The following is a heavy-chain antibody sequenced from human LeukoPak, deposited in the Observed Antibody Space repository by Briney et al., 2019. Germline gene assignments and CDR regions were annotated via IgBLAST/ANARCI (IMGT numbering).Heavy chain of an antibody. Sequence: GGSLRLSCAASGFTFSGSAMHWVRQASGKGLEWVGRIRSKANSYATAYAASVKGRFTISRDDSKNTAYLQMNSLKTEDTAVYYCTRQGIQLWLDYYYYYMDVWGKGTTVTASS. CDR2: IRSKANSYAT. CDR3: TRQGIQLWLDYYYYYMDV. V-gene: IGHV3-73*01. D-gene: IGHD5-18*01. CDR1: GFTFSGSA. J-gene: IGHJ6*03.